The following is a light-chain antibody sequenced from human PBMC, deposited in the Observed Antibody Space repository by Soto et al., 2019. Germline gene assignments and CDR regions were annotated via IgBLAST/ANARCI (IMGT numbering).Light chain of an antibody. J-gene: IGKJ5*01. Sequence: IVLTQSPGTLSLSPGERATLSCRASQSVSSSYLAWYQQKPGQAPRLLIYDTSTRATGIPARFSGSGSGTEFTLTISSLQSEDFAVYYCQQYNNWPPITFGQGTRFEIK. CDR1: QSVSSS. V-gene: IGKV3-15*01. CDR3: QQYNNWPPIT. CDR2: DTS.